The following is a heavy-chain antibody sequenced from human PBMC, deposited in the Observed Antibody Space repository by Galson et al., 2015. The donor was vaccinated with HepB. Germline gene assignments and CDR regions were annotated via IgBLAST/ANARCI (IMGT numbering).Heavy chain of an antibody. J-gene: IGHJ4*02. Sequence: SLRLSCAASGFTFDDYAMHWVRQAPGKGLEWVSGISWNSGSIGYADSVKGRFTISRDNAKNSLYLQMNSLRAEDTALYYCAKGGLEGEKFDYWGQGTLVTVSS. CDR2: ISWNSGSI. D-gene: IGHD6-19*01. CDR1: GFTFDDYA. V-gene: IGHV3-9*01. CDR3: AKGGLEGEKFDY.